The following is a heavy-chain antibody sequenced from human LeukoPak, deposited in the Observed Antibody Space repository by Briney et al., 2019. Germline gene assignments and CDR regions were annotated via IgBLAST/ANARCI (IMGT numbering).Heavy chain of an antibody. CDR3: ARVFRGAAPDY. D-gene: IGHD1-26*01. V-gene: IGHV1-2*02. J-gene: IGHJ4*02. CDR1: GYTFTGYY. Sequence: GASVKVSCKASGYTFTGYYMHWVRQAPGQGLEWMGWINPNSGGTNYAQKFQGRVTMTTDTSTSTAYMELRSLRSDDTAVYYCARVFRGAAPDYWGQGTLVTVSS. CDR2: INPNSGGT.